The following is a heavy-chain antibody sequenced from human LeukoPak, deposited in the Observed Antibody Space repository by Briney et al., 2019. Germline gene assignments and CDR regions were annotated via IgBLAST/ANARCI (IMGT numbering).Heavy chain of an antibody. Sequence: GASVKVSCKASGGTFSSYAISWVRQAPGQGLEWMGGIIPIFGTANYAQKFQGRVTITADKSTSTAYMELSSLRSEDTAVYYCAAYRSSSRVFDYWGQGTLVTVSS. CDR3: AAYRSSSRVFDY. V-gene: IGHV1-69*06. CDR2: IIPIFGTA. CDR1: GGTFSSYA. D-gene: IGHD6-6*01. J-gene: IGHJ4*02.